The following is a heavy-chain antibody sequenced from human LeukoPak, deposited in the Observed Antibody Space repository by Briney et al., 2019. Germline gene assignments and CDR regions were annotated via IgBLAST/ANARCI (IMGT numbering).Heavy chain of an antibody. D-gene: IGHD3-10*01. Sequence: GGSLRLSCAASGFTFSSYGMHWVRQAPGKGLEWVAFIRYDGSNKYYADSVKGRFTISRDNSKNTLYLQMNSLGAEDTAVYYCAKGVRLTMVRVIDYWGQGTLVTVSS. CDR3: AKGVRLTMVRVIDY. CDR1: GFTFSSYG. V-gene: IGHV3-30*02. CDR2: IRYDGSNK. J-gene: IGHJ4*02.